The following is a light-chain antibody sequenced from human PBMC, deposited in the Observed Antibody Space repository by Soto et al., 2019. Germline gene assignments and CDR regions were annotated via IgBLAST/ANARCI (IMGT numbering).Light chain of an antibody. CDR1: TGAVTSGHY. CDR2: DTN. CDR3: LLSYSGAWV. Sequence: QTVVTQEPSLTVSPGGTVTLTCGSSTGAVTSGHYPYWFQQKPGQAPRTLIYDTNNKHSWTPARFSGSLLGGKAALTLSGAQPEDEADYYCLLSYSGAWVFGGGTKLTVL. J-gene: IGLJ3*02. V-gene: IGLV7-46*01.